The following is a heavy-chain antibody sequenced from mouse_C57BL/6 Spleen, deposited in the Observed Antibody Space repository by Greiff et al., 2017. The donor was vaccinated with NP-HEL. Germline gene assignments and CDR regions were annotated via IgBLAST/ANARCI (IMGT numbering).Heavy chain of an antibody. V-gene: IGHV1-82*01. J-gene: IGHJ2*01. Sequence: VKLQQSGPELVKPGASVKISCKASGYAFSSSWMNWVKQRPGKGLEWIGRIYPGDGDTNYNGKFKGKATLTADKSSSTAYMQLSSLTSEDSAVYFCARYSSGYVGYFDYWGQGTTLTVSS. D-gene: IGHD3-2*02. CDR1: GYAFSSSW. CDR3: ARYSSGYVGYFDY. CDR2: IYPGDGDT.